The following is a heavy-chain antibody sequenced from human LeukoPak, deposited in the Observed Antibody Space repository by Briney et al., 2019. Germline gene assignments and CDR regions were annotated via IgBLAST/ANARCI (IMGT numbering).Heavy chain of an antibody. CDR2: IYYSGST. V-gene: IGHV4-31*03. J-gene: IGHJ4*02. D-gene: IGHD6-6*01. CDR1: GGSISSGGYY. CDR3: ARHTYARPFDS. Sequence: PSETLSLTCTVSGGSISSGGYYWSWIRQHPGKGLEWIGYIYYSGSTYYNPSLKSRATISVDTSKSQFSLKVSSVTAADTAIYYCARHTYARPFDSWGQGTPVTVSS.